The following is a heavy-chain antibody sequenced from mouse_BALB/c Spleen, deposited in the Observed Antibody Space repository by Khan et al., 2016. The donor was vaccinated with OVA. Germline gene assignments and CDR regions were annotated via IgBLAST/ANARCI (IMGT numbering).Heavy chain of an antibody. V-gene: IGHV3-2*02. D-gene: IGHD3-2*02. CDR1: GYSITSDYA. Sequence: VQLKQSGPGLVKPSQSLSLTCTVTGYSITSDYAWNWIRQFPGNKLEWMGYISYSGNTKYNPSLKSRISITRDTSKNQFFLQLNLVTIEDTATYYCARIQGGDFDYWGQGTTLTVSS. J-gene: IGHJ2*01. CDR2: ISYSGNT. CDR3: ARIQGGDFDY.